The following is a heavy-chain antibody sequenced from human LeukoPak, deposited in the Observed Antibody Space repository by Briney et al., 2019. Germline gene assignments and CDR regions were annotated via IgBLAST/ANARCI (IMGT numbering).Heavy chain of an antibody. CDR3: ARGITIFGVVILGGYYFDY. CDR1: GYTFTSYG. D-gene: IGHD3-3*01. J-gene: IGHJ4*02. V-gene: IGHV1-18*01. Sequence: ASVKVSCKASGYTFTSYGISWVRQAPGQGLEWMGWISAYNGNTNYAQKLQGRVTMTTDTSTSTAYMELRSLRSDDTAVYYCARGITIFGVVILGGYYFDYWGQGTLVTVSS. CDR2: ISAYNGNT.